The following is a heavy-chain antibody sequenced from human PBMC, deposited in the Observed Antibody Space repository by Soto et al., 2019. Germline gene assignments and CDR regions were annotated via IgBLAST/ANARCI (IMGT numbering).Heavy chain of an antibody. J-gene: IGHJ4*02. CDR3: ARATPYDDILAGLDY. CDR1: GGTFSRYA. D-gene: IGHD3-9*01. V-gene: IGHV1-69*13. CDR2: IIPIFGTA. Sequence: GASGKVSCKASGGTFSRYAISWVRQAPGQGLEWMGGIIPIFGTANYAQKFQGRVTITADESTSTAYMELSSLRSEDTAVYYCARATPYDDILAGLDYWGQGTLVTVSS.